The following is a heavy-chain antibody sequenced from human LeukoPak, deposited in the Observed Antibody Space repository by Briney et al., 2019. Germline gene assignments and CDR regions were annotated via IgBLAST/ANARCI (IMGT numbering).Heavy chain of an antibody. CDR3: ARGLAAAGRSPFDY. CDR2: ISAYNGNT. Sequence: ASVTVSCKAYGYTLANYVISWVRQAPGQGLEWMGWISAYNGNTKYAQKLQGRVTMTTDTSTSTAYMELRSLRSDDTAVYYCARGLAAAGRSPFDYWGQGTLVTVSS. J-gene: IGHJ4*02. CDR1: GYTLANYV. V-gene: IGHV1-18*01. D-gene: IGHD6-13*01.